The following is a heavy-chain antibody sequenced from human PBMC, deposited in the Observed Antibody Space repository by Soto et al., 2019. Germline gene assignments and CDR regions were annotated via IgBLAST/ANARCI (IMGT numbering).Heavy chain of an antibody. D-gene: IGHD3-16*01. J-gene: IGHJ2*01. CDR2: IFYTRVT. CDR3: VRVLDTSWYADL. V-gene: IGHV4-61*03. Sequence: QVQLQESGPGLVKRSETLSLTCSVSGGSVSNASFYWTWIRQAPGTGLEYIGYIFYTRVTNYHPSLSSRVTMSLDTSKYHFSLKMNSMAAADTAVYYCVRVLDTSWYADLWGRGTLVTVSS. CDR1: GGSVSNASFY.